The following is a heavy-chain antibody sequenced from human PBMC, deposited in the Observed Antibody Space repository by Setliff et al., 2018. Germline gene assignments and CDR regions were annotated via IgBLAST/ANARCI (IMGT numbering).Heavy chain of an antibody. V-gene: IGHV2-5*02. CDR1: GFSLRSSGMA. Sequence: SGPTLVNPTQTLTLTCSFTGFSLRSSGMAVGWIRQPPGKALEWLALIYWDDVKRYSPFLKNRLTITQDTSKNQVVLTLTNMDPVDTATYYCAHRGGYGADSLYYFDVWGQGTLVTVSS. J-gene: IGHJ4*02. CDR3: AHRGGYGADSLYYFDV. CDR2: IYWDDVK. D-gene: IGHD3-10*01.